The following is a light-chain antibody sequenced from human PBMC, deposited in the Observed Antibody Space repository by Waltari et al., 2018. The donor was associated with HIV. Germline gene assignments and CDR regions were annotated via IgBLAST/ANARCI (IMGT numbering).Light chain of an antibody. CDR1: SGHTSSA. Sequence: QLVLTQSPSASASLGASVKFTCTLDSGHTSSAIAWHQQQPEKGPRYLMKVNSDGSLMKGDGTPDRFSGSSSGAERYLTISSLQSEDEADYYCQTWGAGFQVFGGGTKVTVL. V-gene: IGLV4-69*01. CDR2: VNSDGSL. J-gene: IGLJ2*01. CDR3: QTWGAGFQV.